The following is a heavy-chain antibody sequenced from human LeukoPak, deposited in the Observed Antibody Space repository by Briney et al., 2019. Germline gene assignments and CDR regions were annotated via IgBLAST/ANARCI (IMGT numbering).Heavy chain of an antibody. V-gene: IGHV4-34*01. Sequence: PSETLSLTCAVYGGSFSGYYWSWIRQPPGKGLEWIGEINHSGSTNYNPSLKSRVTISVDTSKNQFSLKLSSVTAADTAVYYCARRYYYDRRAFDIWGQGTMVTVSS. D-gene: IGHD3-22*01. CDR2: INHSGST. CDR3: ARRYYYDRRAFDI. CDR1: GGSFSGYY. J-gene: IGHJ3*02.